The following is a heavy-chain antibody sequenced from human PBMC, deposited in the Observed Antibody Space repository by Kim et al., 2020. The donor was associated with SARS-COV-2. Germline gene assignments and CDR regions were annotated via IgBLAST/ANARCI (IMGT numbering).Heavy chain of an antibody. Sequence: SETLSLTCAVYGGSFSGYYWSWIRQPPGKGLEWIGEINHSGSTNYNPSLKSRVTISVDTSKNQFSLKLSSVTAADTAVYYCATIPLTIFGVVFDKYFDY. CDR1: GGSFSGYY. J-gene: IGHJ4*01. CDR2: INHSGST. CDR3: ATIPLTIFGVVFDKYFDY. D-gene: IGHD3-3*01. V-gene: IGHV4-34*01.